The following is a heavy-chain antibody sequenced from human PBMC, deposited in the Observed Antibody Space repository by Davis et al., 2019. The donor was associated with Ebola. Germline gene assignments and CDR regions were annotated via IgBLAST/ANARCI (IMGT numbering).Heavy chain of an antibody. J-gene: IGHJ6*02. D-gene: IGHD2-15*01. V-gene: IGHV4-34*01. Sequence: MPSETLSLTCAVYGWSFSGYYWSWIRQPPGKGLEWIGETNHSGGTNYNPSLKSRVTISVDTSKNQLSLKLSSVTAADTAVYYCARSEVVVVVVATDHFYYAMDVWGQGTTVTVSS. CDR3: ARSEVVVVVVATDHFYYAMDV. CDR2: TNHSGGT. CDR1: GWSFSGYY.